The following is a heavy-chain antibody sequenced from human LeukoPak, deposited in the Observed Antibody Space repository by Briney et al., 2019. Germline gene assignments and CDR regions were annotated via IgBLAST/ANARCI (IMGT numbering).Heavy chain of an antibody. J-gene: IGHJ6*03. Sequence: GGSLRLSCAASGFSVRTTYMSWVRQAPGKGLEWVSVLYTGGGTDHADSVKGRFTISRDNSKNTLYLQMNSLRAEDTAVYYCAIADYYGSGRYLGMDVWGKGTTVTISS. CDR1: GFSVRTTY. CDR2: LYTGGGT. V-gene: IGHV3-53*01. CDR3: AIADYYGSGRYLGMDV. D-gene: IGHD3-10*01.